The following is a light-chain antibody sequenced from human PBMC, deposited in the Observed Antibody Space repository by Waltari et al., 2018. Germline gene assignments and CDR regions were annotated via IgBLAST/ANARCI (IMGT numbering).Light chain of an antibody. CDR1: QTVTTK. V-gene: IGKV3-15*01. Sequence: ETVMTQSPATLSVSPGERATLSCRASQTVTTKLAWYQQKPGQAPRLLIYGASTRATGIPARFSGSGSGTEFTLTISSLQSEDFAVYYGQQYNNWPPWTFGQGTKVEIK. J-gene: IGKJ1*01. CDR2: GAS. CDR3: QQYNNWPPWT.